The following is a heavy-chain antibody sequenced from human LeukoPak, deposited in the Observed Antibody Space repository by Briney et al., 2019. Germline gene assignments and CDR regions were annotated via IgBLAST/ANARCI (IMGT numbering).Heavy chain of an antibody. CDR2: ISYDGSNK. V-gene: IGHV3-30*09. J-gene: IGHJ5*02. CDR1: GFTFSSYA. CDR3: AQNPTNHDYINAGGGGFDP. D-gene: IGHD3-16*01. Sequence: GGSLRLSCAASGFTFSSYAMHWVRQAPGKGLEWVAVISYDGSNKYYADSVKGRFAISRDNSRLTVSLQMNSLKPADTAVYYCAQNPTNHDYINAGGGGFDPWGQGTLVTVSS.